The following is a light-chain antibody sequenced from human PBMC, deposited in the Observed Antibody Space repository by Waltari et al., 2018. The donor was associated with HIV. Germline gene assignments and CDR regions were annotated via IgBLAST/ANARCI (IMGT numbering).Light chain of an antibody. V-gene: IGLV2-23*02. Sequence: QSALTQPAPVSGSPGQSLTLSCTGARRDVGGYKYVSWYQHNPGKAPKHMIYDVSERPSGVSNRFSGSKSGNTASLTISGLQAEDEADYYCCSYAGSSTLLFGGGTKVTVL. CDR3: CSYAGSSTLL. J-gene: IGLJ3*02. CDR1: RRDVGGYKY. CDR2: DVS.